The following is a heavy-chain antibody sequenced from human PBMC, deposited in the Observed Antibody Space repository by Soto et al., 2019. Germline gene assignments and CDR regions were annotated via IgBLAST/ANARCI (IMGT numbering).Heavy chain of an antibody. V-gene: IGHV1-24*01. CDR2: FDPEDGET. D-gene: IGHD1-1*01. Sequence: ASVKVSCKVSGYTLTELSMHWVRQAPGKGLEWMGGFDPEDGETIYAQKFQGRVTMTEDTSTDTAYMELSSLRSEDTAVYYCATRYNWNDAVCYWGQGTLVTVSS. CDR3: ATRYNWNDAVCY. CDR1: GYTLTELS. J-gene: IGHJ4*02.